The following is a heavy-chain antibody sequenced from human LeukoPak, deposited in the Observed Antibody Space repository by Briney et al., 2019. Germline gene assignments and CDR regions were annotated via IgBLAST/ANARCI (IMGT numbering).Heavy chain of an antibody. D-gene: IGHD2-8*01. CDR1: GFTFSTYW. Sequence: GGSLRLSCAASGFTFSTYWMSWVRQAPGKGLEWVANLNQDGSVQAYGDSVRGRFTISRDNAKNSVYIQMSSLRVEDTAMYYCARDHNVADVWGQGTMVTVSS. J-gene: IGHJ3*01. V-gene: IGHV3-7*01. CDR2: LNQDGSVQ. CDR3: ARDHNVADV.